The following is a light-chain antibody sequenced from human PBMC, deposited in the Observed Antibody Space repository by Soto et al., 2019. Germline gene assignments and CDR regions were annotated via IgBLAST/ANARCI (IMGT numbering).Light chain of an antibody. V-gene: IGLV2-23*01. J-gene: IGLJ1*01. CDR1: NSDLGTYNL. CDR2: EAT. CDR3: CSYAGSSTYV. Sequence: QSVLTQPASVSGSPGQSITISCTGTNSDLGTYNLVSWYQQHPGKAPKTIIYEATKRPSGISTRFSGSKSGNTASLTTSGLQAEDEADYYCCSYAGSSTYVFGLGTKVTVL.